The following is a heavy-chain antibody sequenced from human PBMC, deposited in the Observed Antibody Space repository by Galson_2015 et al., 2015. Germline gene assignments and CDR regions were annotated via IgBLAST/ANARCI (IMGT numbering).Heavy chain of an antibody. CDR2: ISFDGSNK. J-gene: IGHJ3*01. CDR3: AREGGGYASGNGGTFDV. V-gene: IGHV3-30-3*01. CDR1: AFTFSTYG. Sequence: SLRLSCAAPAFTFSTYGMYWVRQAPGKGLEWVALISFDGSNKYYADSVKGRFTISRDNSKNTLYLQMNSLRAEDTAVYYCAREGGGYASGNGGTFDVWGQGTMVTVSS. D-gene: IGHD3-10*01.